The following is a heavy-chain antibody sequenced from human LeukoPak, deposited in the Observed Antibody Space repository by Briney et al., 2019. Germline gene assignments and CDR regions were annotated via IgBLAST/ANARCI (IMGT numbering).Heavy chain of an antibody. CDR2: ISGSGGAT. D-gene: IGHD3-10*01. CDR1: GFTFSTYA. V-gene: IGHV3-23*01. Sequence: GGSLRLSCAASGFTFSTYAMSWVRQAPGKGLEWVSAISGSGGATYYADSVKGRFTISRDNAKNSLYLQMNSLRAEDTAFYYCAKDMEVSGSLSGGMDVWGQGITVTVSS. CDR3: AKDMEVSGSLSGGMDV. J-gene: IGHJ6*02.